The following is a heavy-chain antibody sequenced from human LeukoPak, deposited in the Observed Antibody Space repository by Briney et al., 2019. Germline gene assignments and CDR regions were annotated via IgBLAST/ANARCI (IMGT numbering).Heavy chain of an antibody. D-gene: IGHD2-15*01. V-gene: IGHV4-59*01. Sequence: PSETLSLTCTVSSXSISNYYWSWIRQSPGKGLEWIGYIYYTGSTNYNPSLKNRVTILVDTSNNQFSLKLSSVTAADTAVYYCARGFCSGGHCYRTFFDYWGQGTLVTVSS. J-gene: IGHJ4*02. CDR3: ARGFCSGGHCYRTFFDY. CDR1: SXSISNYY. CDR2: IYYTGST.